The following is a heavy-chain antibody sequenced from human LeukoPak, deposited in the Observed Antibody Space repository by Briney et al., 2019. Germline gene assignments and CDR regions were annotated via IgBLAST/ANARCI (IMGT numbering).Heavy chain of an antibody. J-gene: IGHJ5*02. CDR3: ASYDFWSGYYGRENNWFDP. D-gene: IGHD3-3*01. V-gene: IGHV4-38-2*01. Sequence: SETLSLTCAVSGYSISSGYYWGWIRQPPGKGMEWIGSIYHSGSTYYNPSLKSRVTISVDTSKNQFSLKLSSVTAADTAVYYCASYDFWSGYYGRENNWFDPWGQGTLVTVSS. CDR2: IYHSGST. CDR1: GYSISSGYY.